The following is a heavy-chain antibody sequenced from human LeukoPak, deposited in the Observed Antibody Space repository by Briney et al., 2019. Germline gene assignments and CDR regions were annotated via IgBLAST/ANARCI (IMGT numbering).Heavy chain of an antibody. J-gene: IGHJ4*02. V-gene: IGHV1-8*01. Sequence: GASVKVSCKASGYTFTSYDTNWVRQATGQGLEWMGWMNPNSGNTGYAQKFQGRVTMTRNTSISTAYMELSSLRSEDTAVYYCARGLISDSSGYFDYWGQGTLVTVSS. D-gene: IGHD3-22*01. CDR3: ARGLISDSSGYFDY. CDR1: GYTFTSYD. CDR2: MNPNSGNT.